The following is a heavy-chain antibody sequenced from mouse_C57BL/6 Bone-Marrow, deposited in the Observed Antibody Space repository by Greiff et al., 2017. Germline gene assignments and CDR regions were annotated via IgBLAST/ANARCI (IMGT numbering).Heavy chain of an antibody. J-gene: IGHJ2*01. CDR1: GYTFTNYW. Sequence: VQLQQSGAELVRPGTSVKMSCKASGYTFTNYWIGWAKQRPGHGLEWIGDIYPGGGYTNYNEKFKGKATLTADNSSSTAYMQFSSLTSEDSAIYYCARLDGYSYFDYWGQGTTLTVSS. V-gene: IGHV1-63*01. D-gene: IGHD2-3*01. CDR3: ARLDGYSYFDY. CDR2: IYPGGGYT.